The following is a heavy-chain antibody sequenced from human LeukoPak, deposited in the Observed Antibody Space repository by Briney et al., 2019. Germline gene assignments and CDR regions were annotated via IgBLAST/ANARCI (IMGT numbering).Heavy chain of an antibody. CDR3: ARRKGGKPFDY. V-gene: IGHV4-59*08. J-gene: IGHJ4*02. D-gene: IGHD4-23*01. Sequence: SETLSLTCTVSGDSISSNHWSWIREPPGEELQGVGYIFSSGITNYNPSLKSRVTISVDTSKNQFYLKLSSVTAADTAVYYCARRKGGKPFDYWGPGTLVTVSS. CDR2: IFSSGIT. CDR1: GDSISSNH.